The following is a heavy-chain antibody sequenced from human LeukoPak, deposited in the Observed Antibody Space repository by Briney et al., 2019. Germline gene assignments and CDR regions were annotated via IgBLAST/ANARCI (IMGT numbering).Heavy chain of an antibody. CDR2: ISSSSSTI. J-gene: IGHJ3*02. CDR3: AGIPLRYQLLSDAFDI. D-gene: IGHD2-2*01. Sequence: GGSLRLSCAASGFTFSSYSMNWVRQAPGKGLEWVSYISSSSSTIYYADSVKGRFTISRDNAKNSLYLQMNSLRDEDTAVYYCAGIPLRYQLLSDAFDIWGQGTMVTVSS. CDR1: GFTFSSYS. V-gene: IGHV3-48*02.